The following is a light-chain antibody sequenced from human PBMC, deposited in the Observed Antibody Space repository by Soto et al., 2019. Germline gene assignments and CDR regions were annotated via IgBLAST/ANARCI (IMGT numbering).Light chain of an antibody. CDR1: QSVSSY. V-gene: IGKV3-11*01. CDR3: QQRSNWRWLT. CDR2: DAS. Sequence: IVMTQSPATLSVSPWERATLSCRASQSVSSYLAWYQQKAGQAPRLLIYDASNRATGIPARFSGSVSGTDFTLTISSLEPEDFAVYYCQQRSNWRWLTFGGGTKVDIK. J-gene: IGKJ4*01.